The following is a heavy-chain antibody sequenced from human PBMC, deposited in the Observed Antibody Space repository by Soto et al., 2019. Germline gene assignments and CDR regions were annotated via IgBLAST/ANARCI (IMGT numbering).Heavy chain of an antibody. V-gene: IGHV3-30-3*01. J-gene: IGHJ4*02. Sequence: LRLSCEASGFTFSSYPMHWVRQAPGKGLEWVTVISYDGGNQYYADSVKGRFTISRDNSKDTLYLQMHSLRSDDTAVYFCARGPITQTSFIDHWGQGTLVTVS. CDR2: ISYDGGNQ. CDR3: ARGPITQTSFIDH. CDR1: GFTFSSYP. D-gene: IGHD1-20*01.